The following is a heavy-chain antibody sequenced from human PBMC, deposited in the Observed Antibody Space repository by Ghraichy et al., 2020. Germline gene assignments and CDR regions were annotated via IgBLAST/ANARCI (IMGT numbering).Heavy chain of an antibody. CDR3: AREGAHSGWGAFDI. J-gene: IGHJ3*02. Sequence: LSLTCAASGFTFSSYAMHWVRQAPGKGLEWVAVISYDGSNKYYADSVKGRFTISRDNSKNTLYVQMNSLRAEDTAVFYCAREGAHSGWGAFDIWGQGTMVTVSS. D-gene: IGHD6-19*01. CDR1: GFTFSSYA. V-gene: IGHV3-30*04. CDR2: ISYDGSNK.